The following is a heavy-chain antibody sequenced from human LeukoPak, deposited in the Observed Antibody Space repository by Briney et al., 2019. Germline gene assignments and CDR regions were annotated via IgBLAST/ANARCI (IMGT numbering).Heavy chain of an antibody. CDR3: AKGYCSGGSCYFDYYYYMDV. D-gene: IGHD2-15*01. CDR2: IRYDGSNK. V-gene: IGHV3-30*02. J-gene: IGHJ6*03. Sequence: PGGSLRLSCAASGFTFSSYGMHWVRQAPGKGLEGVAFIRYDGSNKYYAHSVKGRFTISRDNSKNTLYLQMNSLRAEDTAVYYCAKGYCSGGSCYFDYYYYMDVWGKGTTVTISS. CDR1: GFTFSSYG.